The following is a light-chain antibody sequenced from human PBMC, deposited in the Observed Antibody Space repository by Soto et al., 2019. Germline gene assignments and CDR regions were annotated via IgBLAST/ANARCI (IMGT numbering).Light chain of an antibody. CDR1: RDIDIY. Sequence: DIQMTQSPSSVSASVGDRVTITCRASRDIDIYLAWYQQKPGKAPKLLIYAASTLQSGVPSRFRGSGSGTDFTLTISSLQPEDFATYFCQQANSLPYTFGQGTKLEIK. CDR2: AAS. V-gene: IGKV1-12*01. CDR3: QQANSLPYT. J-gene: IGKJ2*01.